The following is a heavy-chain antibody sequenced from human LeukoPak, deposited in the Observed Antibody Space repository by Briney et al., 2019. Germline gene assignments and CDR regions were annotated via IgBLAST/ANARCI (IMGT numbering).Heavy chain of an antibody. V-gene: IGHV1-2*06. D-gene: IGHD2-2*01. CDR1: GYTFTGYY. Sequence: GASVKVSCKASGYTFTGYYMHWVRQAPGQGLEWMGRINPNSGGTNYTQKFQGRVTMTRDTSISTAYMELSSLRSEDTAVYYCARDVKDIVVVPAASFDYWGQGTLVTVSS. J-gene: IGHJ4*02. CDR2: INPNSGGT. CDR3: ARDVKDIVVVPAASFDY.